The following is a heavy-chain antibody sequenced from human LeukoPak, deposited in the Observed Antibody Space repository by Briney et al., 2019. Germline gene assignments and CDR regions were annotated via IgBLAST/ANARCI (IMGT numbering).Heavy chain of an antibody. J-gene: IGHJ6*02. CDR1: GGSISSGSYY. V-gene: IGHV4-61*02. CDR3: ATDNYYYYGMDV. CDR2: IYTSGST. Sequence: SQTLSLTCTVSGGSISSGSYYWNWIRQPAGKGLEWIGRIYTSGSTNYNPSLKSRVIISVDTSKNQFSLKLSSVTAADTAVYYCATDNYYYYGMDVWGQGTTVTVSS.